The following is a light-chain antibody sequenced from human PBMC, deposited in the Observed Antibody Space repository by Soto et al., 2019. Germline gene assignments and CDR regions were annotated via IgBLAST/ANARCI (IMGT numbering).Light chain of an antibody. CDR2: GNS. Sequence: SVLTQPPSVSGAPGQRVTISGTGNSSNIGADYDVHWYQQLPGTAPKLLIYGNSNRPSGVPDRFSGSKSGTSASLAITGLQAEDEADYYCQSYDSSLSGREVFGTGTKVTVL. CDR3: QSYDSSLSGREV. J-gene: IGLJ1*01. V-gene: IGLV1-40*01. CDR1: SSNIGADYD.